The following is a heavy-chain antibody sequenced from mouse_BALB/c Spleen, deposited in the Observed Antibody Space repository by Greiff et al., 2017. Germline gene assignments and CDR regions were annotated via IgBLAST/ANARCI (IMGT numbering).Heavy chain of an antibody. V-gene: IGHV1-4*02. CDR1: GYTFTSYT. Sequence: VQLQQSAAELARPGASVKMSCKASGYTFTSYTMHWVKQRPGQGLEWIGYINPSSGYTEYNQKFKDKTTLTADKSSSTAYMQLSSLTSEDSAVYYCARAGVRRDWYFDVWGAGTTVTVSS. CDR2: INPSSGYT. D-gene: IGHD2-14*01. J-gene: IGHJ1*01. CDR3: ARAGVRRDWYFDV.